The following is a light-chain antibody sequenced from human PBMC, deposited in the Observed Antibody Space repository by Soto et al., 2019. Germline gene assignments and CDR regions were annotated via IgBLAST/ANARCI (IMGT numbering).Light chain of an antibody. V-gene: IGKV3-20*01. Sequence: EIVLTQSPGTLSLSPVERATLSCRASQSVSSSYLAWYQQKPGQAPRLLIYGASSRATGIPDRFSGSGSGTDFTLIISRLEPEDFAVYWCQQYDSSPRTFGQGTKVDIK. CDR3: QQYDSSPRT. CDR1: QSVSSSY. J-gene: IGKJ1*01. CDR2: GAS.